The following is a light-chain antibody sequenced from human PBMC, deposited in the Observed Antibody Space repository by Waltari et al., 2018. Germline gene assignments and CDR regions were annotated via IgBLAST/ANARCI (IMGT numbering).Light chain of an antibody. CDR2: SNN. J-gene: IGLJ3*02. V-gene: IGLV1-40*01. CDR3: QSYDKLLSGSL. Sequence: QSVLTQPPSVSGAPGQSLTISCTGTSSNIGAGYDVHWYQQFPGTAPKLLIYSNNHRPSGVPGRFSASKSGTSASLAITGLQAEDEADYYCQSYDKLLSGSLFGGGTKLTV. CDR1: SSNIGAGYD.